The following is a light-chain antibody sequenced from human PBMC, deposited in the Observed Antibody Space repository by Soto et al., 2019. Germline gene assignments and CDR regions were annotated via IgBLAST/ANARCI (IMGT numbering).Light chain of an antibody. CDR2: DAS. CDR3: QQYHSYSVT. Sequence: DIQMTQSPPTLSASVGDRVTITCRASQSISTWLAWYQQKPGKAPKVVIYDASTLETGVPSRFSGSGSGTEFTLTVSSLQPDDFATYYCQQYHSYSVTFGQGTRLEIK. J-gene: IGKJ5*01. V-gene: IGKV1-5*01. CDR1: QSISTW.